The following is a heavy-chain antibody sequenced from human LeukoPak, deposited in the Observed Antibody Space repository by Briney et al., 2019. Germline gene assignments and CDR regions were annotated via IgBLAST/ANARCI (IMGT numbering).Heavy chain of an antibody. CDR1: GYNFTSSF. CDR3: ARGVSTWELPTHRRYYFDY. Sequence: ASVKVSCKASGYNFTSSFIHWVRQAPGQGFEWMGIINPTSGSTSSAQKFQGRVTMNRDTSTSTVYMELSSLKSEDTAVYFCARGVSTWELPTHRRYYFDYWGQGTLVTVSS. CDR2: INPTSGST. J-gene: IGHJ4*02. D-gene: IGHD1-26*01. V-gene: IGHV1-46*01.